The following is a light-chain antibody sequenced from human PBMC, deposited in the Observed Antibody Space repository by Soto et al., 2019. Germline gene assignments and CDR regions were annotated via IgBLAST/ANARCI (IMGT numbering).Light chain of an antibody. J-gene: IGKJ5*01. CDR1: PSVTNF. CDR2: GAF. V-gene: IGKV3-11*01. Sequence: EIVLTQSPATLSLSPGERATLSCRASPSVTNFLAWYQQKPGQAPRLLIYGAFNRATGIPDRFSGSGSGTDFTLTISSLEPEDFAVYYCQQRSNWPPITFGQGTRLEIK. CDR3: QQRSNWPPIT.